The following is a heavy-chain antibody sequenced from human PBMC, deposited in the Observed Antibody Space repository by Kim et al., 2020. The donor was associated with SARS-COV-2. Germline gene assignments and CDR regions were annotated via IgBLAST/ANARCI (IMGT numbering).Heavy chain of an antibody. CDR3: SVPRGDYFDY. D-gene: IGHD6-6*01. Sequence: GGSLRLSCAASGFTFSRHGMHWVRQAPGTGLEWVAVISYDGNNKYFADSVKGRFTISRDNSKKSLYLQMNSLRAEDTAVDSNSVPRGDYFDYWGPGTLVTVSS. J-gene: IGHJ4*02. V-gene: IGHV3-30*03. CDR1: GFTFSRHG. CDR2: ISYDGNNK.